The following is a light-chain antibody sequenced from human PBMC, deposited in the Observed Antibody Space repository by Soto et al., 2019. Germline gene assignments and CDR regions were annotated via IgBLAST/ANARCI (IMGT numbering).Light chain of an antibody. CDR3: QQYNNWPRT. J-gene: IGKJ1*01. CDR2: GAS. Sequence: EIVMTQSPATLSVSPGERATLSCRASQSVSSNLAWYQQKPGQAPRLLIYGASTRATGIPARFSGSGSGTDFTLTISSLHSEDLAVYYCQQYNNWPRTFGQGNKVDIK. V-gene: IGKV3-15*01. CDR1: QSVSSN.